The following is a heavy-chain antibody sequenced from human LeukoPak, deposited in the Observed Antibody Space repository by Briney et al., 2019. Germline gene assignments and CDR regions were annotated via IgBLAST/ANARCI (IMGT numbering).Heavy chain of an antibody. V-gene: IGHV3-21*01. CDR3: ARDSSSGFDY. CDR1: GFTFSSYS. J-gene: IGHJ4*02. D-gene: IGHD6-6*01. Sequence: PGGSLRLSCAASGFTFSSYSMNWVRQAPGKGLEWVSSISSSSSYIYYADSVKGRFTISRDNAKNSLYLQMNSLGAEDTAVYYCARDSSSGFDYWGQGTLVTVSS. CDR2: ISSSSSYI.